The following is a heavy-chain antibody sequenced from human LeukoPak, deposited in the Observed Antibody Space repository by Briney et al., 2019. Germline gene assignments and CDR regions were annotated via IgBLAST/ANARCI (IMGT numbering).Heavy chain of an antibody. CDR1: GYTFTSYD. J-gene: IGHJ5*02. CDR2: MNPNSGNT. Sequence: ASVKVSCKASGYTFTSYDINWVRQATGQGLEWMGWMNPNSGNTGYAQKFQGRVTMTRNTSISTAYMELSSLRSEDTAVYYYARGRLTGKRYCSGGSCYPILGWFDPWGQGTLVTVSS. D-gene: IGHD2-15*01. CDR3: ARGRLTGKRYCSGGSCYPILGWFDP. V-gene: IGHV1-8*01.